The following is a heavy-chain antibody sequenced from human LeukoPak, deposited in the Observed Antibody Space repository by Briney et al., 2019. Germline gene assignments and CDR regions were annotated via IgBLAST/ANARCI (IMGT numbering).Heavy chain of an antibody. V-gene: IGHV4-59*01. CDR1: GGSISSYY. D-gene: IGHD6-6*01. Sequence: SETLSLTCTVSGGSISSYYWSWIRQPPGKGLEWIGYTYYSGSTNYNPSLKSRVTISVDTSKNQFSLKLSSVTAADTAVYYCASLRGLYSSSPIDYWGQGTLVTVSS. CDR2: TYYSGST. J-gene: IGHJ4*02. CDR3: ASLRGLYSSSPIDY.